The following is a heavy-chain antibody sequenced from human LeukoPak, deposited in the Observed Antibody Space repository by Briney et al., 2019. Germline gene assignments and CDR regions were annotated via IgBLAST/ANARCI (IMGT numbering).Heavy chain of an antibody. D-gene: IGHD5-18*01. V-gene: IGHV1-69*04. Sequence: SVKVSCKASGGTFSSYAISWVRQAPGQGLEWMGRIIPIFGIANYAQKFQGRVTITADKSTSTAYMELSSLRSEDTAVYYYARERGEQLWNSFDPWGQGTLVTVSS. CDR3: ARERGEQLWNSFDP. CDR1: GGTFSSYA. J-gene: IGHJ5*02. CDR2: IIPIFGIA.